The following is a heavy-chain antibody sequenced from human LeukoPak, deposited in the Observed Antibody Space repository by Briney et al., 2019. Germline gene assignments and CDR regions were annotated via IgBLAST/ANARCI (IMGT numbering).Heavy chain of an antibody. CDR1: GYTLTELS. CDR2: FDPEDGET. J-gene: IGHJ4*02. Sequence: ASVKVSCKVSGYTLTELSMHWVRQAPGKGLEWMGGFDPEDGETIYAQKFQGRVTMTEDTSTDTSYMELSSLGSEDTAVYFCTAGRAYSLLDFWGQGTLVIVSS. D-gene: IGHD5-18*01. CDR3: TAGRAYSLLDF. V-gene: IGHV1-24*01.